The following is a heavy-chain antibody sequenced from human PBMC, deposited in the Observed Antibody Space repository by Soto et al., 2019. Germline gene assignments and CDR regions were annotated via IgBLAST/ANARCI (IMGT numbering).Heavy chain of an antibody. V-gene: IGHV3-23*01. CDR2: ISGSGGST. CDR3: AKDLEQQLATGYDWFDP. Sequence: GGSLRLSCAASGFTVSSYAMSWVRQAPGKGLEWVSAISGSGGSTYYADSVKGRFTISRDNSKNTLYLQMNSLRAEDTAVYYCAKDLEQQLATGYDWFDPWGQGTLVTVS. J-gene: IGHJ5*02. CDR1: GFTVSSYA. D-gene: IGHD6-13*01.